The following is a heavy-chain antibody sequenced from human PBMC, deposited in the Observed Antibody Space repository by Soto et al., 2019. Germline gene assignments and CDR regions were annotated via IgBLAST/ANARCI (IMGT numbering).Heavy chain of an antibody. D-gene: IGHD3-22*01. Sequence: QVQLVQSGAEVKKPGSSVKVSCKASGGTFSSYAISWVRQAPGQGLEWMGGIIPIFGTANYAQKFQGRVTSTADESTSTAYRERGSLRSEDTAVYYCARDGGRIRGYYWYFDLWGRGTLVTVSS. CDR3: ARDGGRIRGYYWYFDL. CDR2: IIPIFGTA. CDR1: GGTFSSYA. V-gene: IGHV1-69*12. J-gene: IGHJ2*01.